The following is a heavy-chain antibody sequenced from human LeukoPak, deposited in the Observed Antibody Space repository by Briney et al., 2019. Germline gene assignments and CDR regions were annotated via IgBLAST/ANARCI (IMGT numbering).Heavy chain of an antibody. J-gene: IGHJ4*02. CDR3: AKFSAISGSLGRPENPFDY. D-gene: IGHD1-26*01. V-gene: IGHV3-23*01. CDR1: GFTFSSYA. Sequence: GGSLRLSCAASGFTFSSYAMSWVRQAPGRGLEWVSSISGTGSSTFYADSVKGRFTISRDNSKYTLYLQMNSLRAEDTPVYYCAKFSAISGSLGRPENPFDYWGQGTLVTVSS. CDR2: ISGTGSST.